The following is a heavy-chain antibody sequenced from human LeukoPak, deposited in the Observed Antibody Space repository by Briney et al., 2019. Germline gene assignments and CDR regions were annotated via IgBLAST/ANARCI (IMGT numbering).Heavy chain of an antibody. CDR1: GGSISSSSYY. CDR2: IYYSGST. V-gene: IGHV4-39*07. D-gene: IGHD6-13*01. J-gene: IGHJ4*02. Sequence: SETLSLTCTVSGGSISSSSYYWGWIRQPPGKGLEWIGSIYYSGSTYYNPSLKSRVTISVDTSKNQFSLELSSVTAADTAVYYCASDGESSSWYGGQGTLVTVSS. CDR3: ASDGESSSWY.